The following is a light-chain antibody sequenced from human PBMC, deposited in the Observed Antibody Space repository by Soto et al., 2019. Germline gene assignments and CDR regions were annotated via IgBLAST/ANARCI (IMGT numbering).Light chain of an antibody. J-gene: IGLJ2*01. CDR3: CAYAGSKTLV. V-gene: IGLV2-23*01. Sequence: QSVLTQPASVSGSPGQSITISCTGTSSDVGSYNLVSWYQQHPGKAPKLMIYEGNKRPSGVSNRFSASKSGNTASLTISGLQAEDEADYYCCAYAGSKTLVFGGGTKLTVL. CDR1: SSDVGSYNL. CDR2: EGN.